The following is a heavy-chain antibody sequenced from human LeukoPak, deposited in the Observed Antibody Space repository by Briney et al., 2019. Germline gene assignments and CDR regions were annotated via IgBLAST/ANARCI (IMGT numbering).Heavy chain of an antibody. D-gene: IGHD3-3*01. CDR2: IYYSGST. J-gene: IGHJ4*02. V-gene: IGHV4-39*07. CDR1: GGSISSSSYY. CDR3: ARGRVDFWSGYLIYFDY. Sequence: SETLSLTCTVSGGSISSSSYYWGWIRQPPGKGLEWIGSIYYSGSTYYNPSLKSRVTISVDTSKNQFSLKLSSVTAADTAVYYCARGRVDFWSGYLIYFDYWGQGTLVTVSS.